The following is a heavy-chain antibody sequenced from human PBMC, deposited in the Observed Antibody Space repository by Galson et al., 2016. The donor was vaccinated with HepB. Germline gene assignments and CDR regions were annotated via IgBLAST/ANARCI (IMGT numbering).Heavy chain of an antibody. CDR2: INPNSGGT. CDR3: ARGVIAALRVDP. CDR1: GYTFTGYY. D-gene: IGHD6-6*01. V-gene: IGHV1-2*02. J-gene: IGHJ5*02. Sequence: SVKVSCKASGYTFTGYYMHWVRQAPGQGLEWMGWINPNSGGTNYAQKFQGRVTMTRDTSISTAYMELSRVKSDDTAVYCCARGVIAALRVDPWGQGTLVTVSS.